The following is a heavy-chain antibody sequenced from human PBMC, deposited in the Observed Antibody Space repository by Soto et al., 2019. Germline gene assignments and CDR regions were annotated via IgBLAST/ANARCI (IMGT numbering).Heavy chain of an antibody. Sequence: ASVKVSCKASGYTFTGYYMHWVRQAPGQGLEWMGWINPNSGGTNYAQKFQGWVTMTRDTSISTAYMELSRLRSDETAVYYCERESRWLGEPDDAFDLWGQGTMVTVSS. D-gene: IGHD3-10*01. V-gene: IGHV1-2*04. CDR1: GYTFTGYY. CDR3: ERESRWLGEPDDAFDL. CDR2: INPNSGGT. J-gene: IGHJ3*01.